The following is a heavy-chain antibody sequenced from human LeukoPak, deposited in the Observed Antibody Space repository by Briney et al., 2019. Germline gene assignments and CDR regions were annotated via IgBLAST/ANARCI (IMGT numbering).Heavy chain of an antibody. J-gene: IGHJ5*02. D-gene: IGHD3-22*01. Sequence: SETLSLTCTVSGGSISSYYWSWIRQPPGKGLEWIGYIYYSGSTNYNPSLKSRVTMSVDTSKNQFSLKLSSVTAADTAVYYCASRLEYYYDSSGYRGGDWFDPWGQGTLVTVSS. CDR1: GGSISSYY. V-gene: IGHV4-59*12. CDR2: IYYSGST. CDR3: ASRLEYYYDSSGYRGGDWFDP.